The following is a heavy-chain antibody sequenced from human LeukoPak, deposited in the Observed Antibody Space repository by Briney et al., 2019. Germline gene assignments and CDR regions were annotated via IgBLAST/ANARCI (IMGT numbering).Heavy chain of an antibody. CDR3: AKFYDILTGYFDY. V-gene: IGHV3-23*01. J-gene: IGHJ4*02. Sequence: GGPLRLSCAASGFPFSSYAMSWVRQSPGKGLEWVSAISGGNGNTYYAYYADSVRGRFTISRDSSKNTLYLQMNSLRAEDTAVYYCAKFYDILTGYFDYWGQGTLVTVSS. CDR2: ISGGNGNTYYA. CDR1: GFPFSSYA. D-gene: IGHD3-9*01.